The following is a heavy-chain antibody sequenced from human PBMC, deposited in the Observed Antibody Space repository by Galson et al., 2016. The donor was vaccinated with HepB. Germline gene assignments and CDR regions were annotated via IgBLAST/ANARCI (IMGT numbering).Heavy chain of an antibody. J-gene: IGHJ4*02. D-gene: IGHD5-18*01. CDR1: GFIFSSYA. CDR2: ISGSGGTT. V-gene: IGHV3-23*01. Sequence: SLRLSCAASGFIFSSYAMSWVRQAPGKGLEWVSGISGSGGTTFYADSVKGRFTISRDNSKNTLFLQMDSLRAEDSAIYFCAKVETTAILPFDFWGQGTLVTVSS. CDR3: AKVETTAILPFDF.